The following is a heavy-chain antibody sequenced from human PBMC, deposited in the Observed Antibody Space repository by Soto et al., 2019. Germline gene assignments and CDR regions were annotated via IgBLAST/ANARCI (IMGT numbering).Heavy chain of an antibody. CDR1: GGSFSGYY. D-gene: IGHD6-6*01. J-gene: IGHJ4*02. CDR2: INHSGST. V-gene: IGHV4-34*01. CDR3: ARGPDAHSSSSDKLAYYFDY. Sequence: SETLSLTCAVYGGSFSGYYWSWIRQPPGKGLEWIGEINHSGSTNYNPSLKSRVTISVDTSKNQFSLKLSSVTAADTAVYYCARGPDAHSSSSDKLAYYFDYWGQGTLVTVSS.